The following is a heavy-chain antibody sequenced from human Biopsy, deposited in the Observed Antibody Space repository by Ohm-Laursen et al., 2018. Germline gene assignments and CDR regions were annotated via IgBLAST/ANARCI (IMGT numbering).Heavy chain of an antibody. CDR1: GFTVSSHY. CDR3: ARSGWPENDAFDI. CDR2: IYSGGST. D-gene: IGHD6-19*01. V-gene: IGHV3-53*01. J-gene: IGHJ3*02. Sequence: SLRLSCTASGFTVSSHYMSWVRQAPGKGLEWVSVIYSGGSTYYADSVKGRFTISRDNSKNTLYLQMNSLRAEDTAVYYCARSGWPENDAFDIWGQGTMVTVSS.